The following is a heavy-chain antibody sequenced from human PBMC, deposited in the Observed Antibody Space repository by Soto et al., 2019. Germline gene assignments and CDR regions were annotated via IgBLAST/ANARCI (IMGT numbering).Heavy chain of an antibody. CDR3: ARGEVGGYCYGYYYYGMDV. J-gene: IGHJ6*02. V-gene: IGHV4-34*01. Sequence: PSETLSLTCAVYGGSLSGYYWSWIRQPPGKGLEWIGEINHSGSTNYNPSLKSRVTISVDTSKNQFCLKLSSVTAADTAVYYCARGEVGGYCYGYYYYGMDVWGQGTTVTVSS. CDR2: INHSGST. CDR1: GGSLSGYY. D-gene: IGHD5-18*01.